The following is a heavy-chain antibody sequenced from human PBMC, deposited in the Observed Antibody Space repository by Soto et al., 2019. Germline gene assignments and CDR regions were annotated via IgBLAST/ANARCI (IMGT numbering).Heavy chain of an antibody. CDR1: GGSISSSSYY. J-gene: IGHJ6*03. V-gene: IGHV4-39*07. CDR3: ARGATVTTPYMDV. CDR2: IYYSGST. Sequence: SETLSLTCTVSGGSISSSSYYWGWIRQPPGKGLEWIGNIYYSGSTNYNPSLKSRVTISVDTSKNQFSLKLSSVTAADAAVYFCARGATVTTPYMDVWGKGTTVTVSS. D-gene: IGHD4-4*01.